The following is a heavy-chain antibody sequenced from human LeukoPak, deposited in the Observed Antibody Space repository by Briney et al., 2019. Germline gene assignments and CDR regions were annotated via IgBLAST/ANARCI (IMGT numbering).Heavy chain of an antibody. V-gene: IGHV4-59*01. J-gene: IGHJ4*02. D-gene: IGHD3-9*01. Sequence: SETLSLTCTVSGGSISSYYRSWIRQPPGRGLEWIGYIYYSGSTNYNPSLKSRVTISVDTSKNQFSLKLSSVTAADTAVYYCARLHVRYFDYDYWGQGTLVTVSS. CDR2: IYYSGST. CDR1: GGSISSYY. CDR3: ARLHVRYFDYDY.